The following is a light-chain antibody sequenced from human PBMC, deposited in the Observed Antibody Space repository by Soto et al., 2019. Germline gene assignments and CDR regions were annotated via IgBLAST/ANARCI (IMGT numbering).Light chain of an antibody. CDR2: EGS. V-gene: IGLV2-23*01. Sequence: QSALTQPASVSGSPGQSITISCTGTSSDVGSYNLVSWYQQHPGKAPKLMIYEGSQRPSGVSNRFSGSKSGNTASLTISGLQAEGEADYFCCSYAQANSWVFGGGTKLTVL. CDR1: SSDVGSYNL. J-gene: IGLJ3*02. CDR3: CSYAQANSWV.